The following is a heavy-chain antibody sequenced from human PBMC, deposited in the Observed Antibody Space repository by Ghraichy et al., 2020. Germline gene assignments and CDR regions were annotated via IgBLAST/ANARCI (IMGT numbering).Heavy chain of an antibody. V-gene: IGHV4-59*01. D-gene: IGHD3-22*01. Sequence: SETLSLTCTVSGTSIRNYYWSWIRQTPGKGLEWIGYIYDSVITSYNPSLKSRVTISEDTSKKQISLILSSVTAADTAVYYCARGKGEDEILSGYYLCGMDVWGQGATVTVSS. CDR3: ARGKGEDEILSGYYLCGMDV. CDR2: IYDSVIT. J-gene: IGHJ6*02. CDR1: GTSIRNYY.